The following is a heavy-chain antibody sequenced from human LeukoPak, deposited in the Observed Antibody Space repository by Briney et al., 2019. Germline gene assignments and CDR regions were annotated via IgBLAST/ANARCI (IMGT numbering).Heavy chain of an antibody. CDR1: GYSISSGYY. Sequence: SETLSLTCTVPGYSISSGYYWGWIRQPPGKGLEWIGSIYHSGSTYYNPSLKSRVTISVDTSKNQFSLKLSSVTAADTAVYYCARDMGPDIVVVPAARPLVWYFDLWGRGTLVTVSS. CDR3: ARDMGPDIVVVPAARPLVWYFDL. J-gene: IGHJ2*01. D-gene: IGHD2-2*02. V-gene: IGHV4-38-2*02. CDR2: IYHSGST.